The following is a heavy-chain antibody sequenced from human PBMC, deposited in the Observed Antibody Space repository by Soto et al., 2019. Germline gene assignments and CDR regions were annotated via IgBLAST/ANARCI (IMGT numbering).Heavy chain of an antibody. CDR1: GGSISSYY. D-gene: IGHD3-3*01. V-gene: IGHV4-59*08. CDR2: IYYSGST. J-gene: IGHJ5*02. Sequence: PSETLSLTCTVSGGSISSYYWSWIRQPPGKGLEWIGYIYYSGSTNYNPSLKSRVTISVDTSKNQFSLKLSSVTAADTAVYYCARLDDFWSGYYYSWFDPWGQGTLVTVSS. CDR3: ARLDDFWSGYYYSWFDP.